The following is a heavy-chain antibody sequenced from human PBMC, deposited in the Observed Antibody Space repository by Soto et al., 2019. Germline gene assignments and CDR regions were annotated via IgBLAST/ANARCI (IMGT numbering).Heavy chain of an antibody. D-gene: IGHD2-8*01. CDR2: ITEDGSGT. J-gene: IGHJ4*02. Sequence: GGSLRLSCATSELTFSSYPIHWVRQAPGKVPVWVSRITEDGSGTTYADSVKGRFTVTRDNAKNTMYLQMSGLGAEDTAVYHCVRGTNGWRGMDYWGQGTLVTVFS. V-gene: IGHV3-74*01. CDR3: VRGTNGWRGMDY. CDR1: ELTFSSYP.